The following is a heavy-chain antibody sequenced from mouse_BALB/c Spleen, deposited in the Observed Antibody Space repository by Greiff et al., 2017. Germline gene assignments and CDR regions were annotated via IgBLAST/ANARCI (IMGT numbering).Heavy chain of an antibody. D-gene: IGHD1-1*01. CDR1: GYTFTDYE. J-gene: IGHJ2*01. CDR3: TRCGLCDYDSYFDY. CDR2: IDPETGGT. Sequence: QVQLQQSGAELVRPGASVTLSCKASGYTFTDYEMHWVKQTPVHGLEWIGAIDPETGGTAYNQKFKGKATLTADKSSSTAYMELRSLTSEDSAVYYCTRCGLCDYDSYFDYWGQGTTLTVSS. V-gene: IGHV1-15*01.